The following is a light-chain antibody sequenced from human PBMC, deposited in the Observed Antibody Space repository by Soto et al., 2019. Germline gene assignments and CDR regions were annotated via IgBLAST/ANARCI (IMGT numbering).Light chain of an antibody. CDR2: EGS. CDR3: CSYAASEGAYVV. CDR1: SSDVGSYNF. J-gene: IGLJ2*01. V-gene: IGLV2-23*01. Sequence: QSALTQPASASGSPGQSVTISCTGTSSDVGSYNFVSWYQQHPGKAPKLMIYEGSKRPSGVSNRFSGSKSGNTASLTISGLQAEDEADYYCCSYAASEGAYVVFGGGTQLTVL.